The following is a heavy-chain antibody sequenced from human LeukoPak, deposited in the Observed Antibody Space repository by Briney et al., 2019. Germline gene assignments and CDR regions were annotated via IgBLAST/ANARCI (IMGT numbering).Heavy chain of an antibody. D-gene: IGHD5-12*01. J-gene: IGHJ4*02. V-gene: IGHV3-66*01. Sequence: GGSLRLSCAASEFSVGSNYMTWVRQAPGKGLEWVSLIYSGGSTYYADSVKGRFTISRDNSKNTLYLQMNSLRAEDTAVYYCARGPSGYQNTGGQGTLVTVSS. CDR1: EFSVGSNY. CDR2: IYSGGST. CDR3: ARGPSGYQNT.